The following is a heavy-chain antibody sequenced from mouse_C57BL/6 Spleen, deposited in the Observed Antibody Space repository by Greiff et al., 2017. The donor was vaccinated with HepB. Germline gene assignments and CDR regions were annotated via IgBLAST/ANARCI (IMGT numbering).Heavy chain of an antibody. V-gene: IGHV5-9-1*02. Sequence: EVHLVESGEGLVKPGGSLKLSCAASGFTFSSYAMSWVRQTPEKRLEWVAYISSGGDYIYYADTVKGRFTISRDNARNTLYLQMSSLKSEDTAMYYCTREGGYYYGSSPHYYAMDYWGQGTSVTVSS. CDR1: GFTFSSYA. CDR3: TREGGYYYGSSPHYYAMDY. D-gene: IGHD1-1*01. J-gene: IGHJ4*01. CDR2: ISSGGDYI.